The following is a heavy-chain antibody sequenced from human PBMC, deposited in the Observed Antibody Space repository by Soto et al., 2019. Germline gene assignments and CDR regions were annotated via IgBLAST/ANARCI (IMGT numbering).Heavy chain of an antibody. Sequence: GGSLRLSCAASGFTFSSYWMSWVRQAPGKGLEWVANIKQDGSEKYYVDSVKGRFTISRDNAKNSLYLQMNSLRAEDTAVYYCARDVIDIVVVVAAHKEDAFDIWGQGTMVTVSS. D-gene: IGHD2-15*01. CDR2: IKQDGSEK. CDR3: ARDVIDIVVVVAAHKEDAFDI. J-gene: IGHJ3*02. V-gene: IGHV3-7*01. CDR1: GFTFSSYW.